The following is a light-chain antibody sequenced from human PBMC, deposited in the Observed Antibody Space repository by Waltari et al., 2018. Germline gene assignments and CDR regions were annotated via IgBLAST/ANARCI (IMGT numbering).Light chain of an antibody. CDR2: WAP. Sequence: DIVMTQSPDSLAVSLGERATIDCKSSQSILYSSNNKNYLAWYQRKPGQPPKLLIYWAPTRESGVPDRVSGSGSGTDFTLTISSLQAEDVAVYYCQQYYSTPPSFGGGTKVEIK. V-gene: IGKV4-1*01. J-gene: IGKJ4*01. CDR3: QQYYSTPPS. CDR1: QSILYSSNNKNY.